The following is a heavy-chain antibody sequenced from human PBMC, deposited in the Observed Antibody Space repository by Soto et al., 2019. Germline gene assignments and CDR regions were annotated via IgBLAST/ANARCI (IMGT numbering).Heavy chain of an antibody. Sequence: ASVKVSCKASGYTFTSYYMHWLRQAPGQGLEWMGIINPSGGSTSYAQKFQGRVTMTRDTSTSTVYMELSSLRSEDTAVYYCARDSVAIWATVTTDNWFDPWGQGTLVTVSS. CDR3: ARDSVAIWATVTTDNWFDP. CDR1: GYTFTSYY. J-gene: IGHJ5*02. V-gene: IGHV1-46*01. CDR2: INPSGGST. D-gene: IGHD4-4*01.